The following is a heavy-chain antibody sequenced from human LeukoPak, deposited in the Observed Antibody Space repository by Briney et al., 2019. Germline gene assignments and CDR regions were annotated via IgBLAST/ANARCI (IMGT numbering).Heavy chain of an antibody. V-gene: IGHV1-69*04. CDR3: ARDTRYSSGWYWDY. Sequence: ASVKVSCKASGGTSSSYAISWVRQAPGQGLEWMGRIIPILGIANYAQKFQGRVTITADKSTSTAYMELSSLRSEDTAVYYCARDTRYSSGWYWDYWGQGTLVTVSS. CDR2: IIPILGIA. CDR1: GGTSSSYA. J-gene: IGHJ4*02. D-gene: IGHD6-19*01.